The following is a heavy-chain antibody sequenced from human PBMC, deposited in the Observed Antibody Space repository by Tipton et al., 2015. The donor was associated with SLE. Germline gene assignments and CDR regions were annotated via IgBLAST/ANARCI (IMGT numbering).Heavy chain of an antibody. V-gene: IGHV4-61*08. CDR3: ARVTIFGDYWYFDL. CDR2: IYYSGST. CDR1: GGPISSGGYY. Sequence: TLSLTCTVSGGPISSGGYYWSWIRQHPGKGLEWIGYIYYSGSTNYNPSLKSRVTISVDTSKNQFSLKLSSVTAADTAVYYCARVTIFGDYWYFDLWGRGTLVTVSS. J-gene: IGHJ2*01. D-gene: IGHD3-3*01.